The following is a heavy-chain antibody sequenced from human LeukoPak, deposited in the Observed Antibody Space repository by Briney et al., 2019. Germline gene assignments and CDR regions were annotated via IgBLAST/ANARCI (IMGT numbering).Heavy chain of an antibody. Sequence: GGSLRLSCAASGFTFTNYEMIWIRQAPGKGLEWVANIKQDGSEKYYVDSVKGRFTISRDNAKNSLYLQMNSLRAEDTAVYYCARAPREGYSGSYYFDFWGQGTLVTVSS. CDR3: ARAPREGYSGSYYFDF. CDR1: GFTFTNYE. D-gene: IGHD1-26*01. CDR2: IKQDGSEK. J-gene: IGHJ4*02. V-gene: IGHV3-7*01.